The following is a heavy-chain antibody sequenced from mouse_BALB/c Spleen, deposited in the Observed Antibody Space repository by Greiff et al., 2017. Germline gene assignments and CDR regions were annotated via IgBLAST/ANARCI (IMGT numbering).Heavy chain of an antibody. CDR2: INPYNDGT. D-gene: IGHD1-1*01. V-gene: IGHV1-14*01. CDR1: GYTFTSYV. J-gene: IGHJ4*01. Sequence: VQLQQSGPELVKPGASVKMSCKASGYTFTSYVMHWVKQKPGQGLEWIGYINPYNDGTKYNEKFKGKATLTSDKSSSTAYMELSSLTSEDSAVYYCASGSSYYAMDYWGQGTSVTVSS. CDR3: ASGSSYYAMDY.